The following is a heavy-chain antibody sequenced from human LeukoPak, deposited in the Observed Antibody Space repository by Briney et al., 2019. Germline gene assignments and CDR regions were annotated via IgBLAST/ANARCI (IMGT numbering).Heavy chain of an antibody. CDR1: GITFRNYW. CDR3: HQPVTLPG. J-gene: IGHJ1*01. V-gene: IGHV3-7*01. D-gene: IGHD2-2*01. CDR2: IKEDGSDK. Sequence: GGSLRLSCVVSGITFRNYWMSWVRQAPGKGLEWVAFIKEDGSDKHYVDSVKGRFTISRDNAKNSLYLQMNSLRAEDTAVYFCHQPVTLPGWGQGALVTVSP.